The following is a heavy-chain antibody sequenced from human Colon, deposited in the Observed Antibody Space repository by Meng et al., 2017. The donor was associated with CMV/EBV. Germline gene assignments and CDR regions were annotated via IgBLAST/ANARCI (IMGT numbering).Heavy chain of an antibody. CDR2: ISTYNGDT. CDR1: GYTFTNFC. CDR3: ARELARGGY. V-gene: IGHV1-18*01. J-gene: IGHJ4*02. Sequence: QCQLVQSGAEVKKPEASVQVSCTTSGYTFTNFCISWVRQAPGQGLELMAYISTYNGDTNYAQRFQGRVALTTDTSTSTVYMELGSLTSDDTAMYYCARELARGGYWGQGTLVTVSS.